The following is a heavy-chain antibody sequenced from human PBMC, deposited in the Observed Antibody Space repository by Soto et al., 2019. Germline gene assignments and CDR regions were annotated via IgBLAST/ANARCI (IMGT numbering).Heavy chain of an antibody. CDR3: ARLVVIDDYFDY. CDR2: IYYSGST. D-gene: IGHD2-21*01. Sequence: PSDTLSLTCTVSGGSISSGGYYWSWIRQHPGKGLEWIGYIYYSGSTYYNPSLKSRVTISVDTSKNQFSLKLSSVTAADTAVYYCARLVVIDDYFDYWGQGTLVTVSS. J-gene: IGHJ4*02. V-gene: IGHV4-31*03. CDR1: GGSISSGGYY.